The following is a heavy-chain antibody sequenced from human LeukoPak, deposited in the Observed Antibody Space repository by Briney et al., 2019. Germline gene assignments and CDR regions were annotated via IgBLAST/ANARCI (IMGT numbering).Heavy chain of an antibody. CDR1: GFTFSSYG. D-gene: IGHD3-22*01. J-gene: IGHJ4*02. Sequence: GGSLRLSCAAPGFTFSSYGMHWVRQAPGKGLEWVAVISYDGSNKYYADFVKGRFTISRDNSKNTLYLQMNSLRAEDTAVYYCANGASSTYYYDSSGYLEPIDYWGQGTLVTVSS. CDR3: ANGASSTYYYDSSGYLEPIDY. V-gene: IGHV3-30*18. CDR2: ISYDGSNK.